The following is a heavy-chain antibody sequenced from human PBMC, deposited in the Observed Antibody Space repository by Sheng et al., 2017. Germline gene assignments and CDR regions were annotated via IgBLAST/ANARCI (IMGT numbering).Heavy chain of an antibody. CDR1: GGTFSSYA. Sequence: QVQLVQSGAEVKKPGSSVKVSCKASGGTFSSYAISWVRQAPGQGLEWMGGIIPIFGTANYAQKFQGRVTITTDESTSTAYMELSSLRSEDTAVYYCARGRLEQIRDRYYYMDVWGKGTTVTVSS. J-gene: IGHJ6*03. D-gene: IGHD1-1*01. CDR3: ARGRLEQIRDRYYYMDV. CDR2: IIPIFGTA. V-gene: IGHV1-69*05.